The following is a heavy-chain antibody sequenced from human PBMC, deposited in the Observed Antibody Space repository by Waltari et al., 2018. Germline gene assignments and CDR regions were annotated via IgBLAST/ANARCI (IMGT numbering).Heavy chain of an antibody. J-gene: IGHJ6*03. CDR3: AKHQLLQAYYYSMDV. CDR2: ITSDGSGT. D-gene: IGHD2-2*01. V-gene: IGHV3-23*04. CDR1: GFNFRNYG. Sequence: EVQLVESGGELVQPGGSLRLSCAASGFNFRNYGMNWVRQAPGKGLEWVSSITSDGSGTYYADTVKGRFTTSRDNSNNTLFLQMNSLRVEDTALYYCAKHQLLQAYYYSMDVWGKGTTVTVSS.